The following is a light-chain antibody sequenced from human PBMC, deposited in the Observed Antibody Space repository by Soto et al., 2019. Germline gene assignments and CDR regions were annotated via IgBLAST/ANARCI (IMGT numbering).Light chain of an antibody. CDR1: QSVGSNY. CDR3: QQYGSSSWT. Sequence: ELVVTQSPGTLSLSPGERATLSCRASQSVGSNYLAWYQQKPGQAPRILIFGASSRATGIPDRFSGSGSGTDFTLTISRLEPEDFAVYYCQQYGSSSWTFGQGTTVEIK. J-gene: IGKJ1*01. V-gene: IGKV3-20*01. CDR2: GAS.